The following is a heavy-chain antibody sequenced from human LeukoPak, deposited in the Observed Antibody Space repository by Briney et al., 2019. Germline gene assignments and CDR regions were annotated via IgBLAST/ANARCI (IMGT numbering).Heavy chain of an antibody. V-gene: IGHV3-30*04. Sequence: SGGSLRLSCAVSGFTLGTYAIHWVRQAPGKGLEWVALISDDGSKKYFADSVQGRFSLSRDTSKNTLYLQMNSLRAEDTAVYYCARDQFDGDAFDIWGQGTMVTVSS. D-gene: IGHD5-24*01. CDR3: ARDQFDGDAFDI. CDR2: ISDDGSKK. CDR1: GFTLGTYA. J-gene: IGHJ3*02.